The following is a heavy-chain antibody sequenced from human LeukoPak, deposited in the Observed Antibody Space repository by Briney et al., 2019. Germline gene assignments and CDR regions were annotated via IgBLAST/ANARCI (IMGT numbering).Heavy chain of an antibody. Sequence: GGSLRLSCAASGFTFSSYDMSWVRQAPGKGLVWVSVISGSGGSTYYADSVKGRFTISRDNSKNTLYLQMNSLRAEDTAVYYCATYSSLNRREFQFWGQGTLLTVSS. D-gene: IGHD3-22*01. V-gene: IGHV3-23*01. CDR1: GFTFSSYD. CDR2: ISGSGGST. CDR3: ATYSSLNRREFQF. J-gene: IGHJ1*01.